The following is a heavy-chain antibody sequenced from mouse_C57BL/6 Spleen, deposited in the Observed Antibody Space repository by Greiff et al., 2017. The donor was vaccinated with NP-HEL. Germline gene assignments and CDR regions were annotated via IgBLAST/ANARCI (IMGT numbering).Heavy chain of an antibody. V-gene: IGHV1-18*01. J-gene: IGHJ4*01. D-gene: IGHD1-1*01. CDR1: GYTFTDYN. Sequence: LQQSGPELVKPGASVKIPCKASGYTFTDYNMDWVKQSHGKSLEWIGDINPNNGGTIYNQKFKGKATLTVDKSSSTAYMELRSLTSEDTAVYYCARESYYYGSSPYAMDYWGQGTSVTVSS. CDR2: INPNNGGT. CDR3: ARESYYYGSSPYAMDY.